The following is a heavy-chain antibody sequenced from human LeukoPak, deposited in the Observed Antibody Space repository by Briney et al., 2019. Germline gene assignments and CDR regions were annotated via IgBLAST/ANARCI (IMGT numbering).Heavy chain of an antibody. V-gene: IGHV3-30-3*01. CDR3: AKGSVPVVAMNAFEI. J-gene: IGHJ3*02. CDR2: ISDDETYK. Sequence: PGGSLRLSCAASGFTFNSYSMHWVRQAPGKGLEWVTAISDDETYKFYADSVKGRFTISRDNSKNTLYLQMNSLRAEDTAVYYCAKGSVPVVAMNAFEIWGQGTMVTVSS. CDR1: GFTFNSYS. D-gene: IGHD2-2*01.